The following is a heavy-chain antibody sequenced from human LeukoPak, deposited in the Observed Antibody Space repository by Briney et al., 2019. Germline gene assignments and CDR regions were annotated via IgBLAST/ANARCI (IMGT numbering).Heavy chain of an antibody. D-gene: IGHD1-20*01. J-gene: IGHJ4*02. CDR1: GFTFSIYS. Sequence: PRGSLRLSCAASGFTFSIYSMHWVRQAPGKGLEWVSYISSSSTAIYYADSVKGRFTISRDNAKNALFLQMNSLRAEDTAVYYCARDALISGTHPPDYWGQGTLVTVSS. CDR3: ARDALISGTHPPDY. V-gene: IGHV3-48*01. CDR2: ISSSSTAI.